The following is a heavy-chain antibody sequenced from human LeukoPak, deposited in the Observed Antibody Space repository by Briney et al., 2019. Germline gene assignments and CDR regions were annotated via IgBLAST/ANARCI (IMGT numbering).Heavy chain of an antibody. D-gene: IGHD3-22*01. CDR3: ASRSSGYKGDVFDY. Sequence: PSETLSLTCTVSGGSISSSSYYWGWIRQPPGKGLEWIGSIYYSGSTYYNPSLKSRVTISVDTSKNQFSLKLSSVTAADTAVYYCASRSSGYKGDVFDYWGQGTLVTVSS. J-gene: IGHJ4*02. V-gene: IGHV4-39*07. CDR1: GGSISSSSYY. CDR2: IYYSGST.